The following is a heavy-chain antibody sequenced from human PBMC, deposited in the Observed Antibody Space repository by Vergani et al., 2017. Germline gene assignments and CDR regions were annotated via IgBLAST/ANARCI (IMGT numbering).Heavy chain of an antibody. J-gene: IGHJ1*01. D-gene: IGHD1-26*01. Sequence: QVQLQQWGAGLLKPSETLSLTCAVYGGSFSGYYWSWIRQPPGKGLEWIGEINHHGSTNSNPALKRRVTISVDTSKNQFSLKLSSVTAADTAVYYCAIAKENTIVGATRYFQHWGQGTLVTVSS. CDR2: INHHGST. CDR1: GGSFSGYY. CDR3: AIAKENTIVGATRYFQH. V-gene: IGHV4-34*01.